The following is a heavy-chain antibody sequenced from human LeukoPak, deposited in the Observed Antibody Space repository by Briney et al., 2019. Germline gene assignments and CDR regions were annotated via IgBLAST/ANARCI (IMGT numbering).Heavy chain of an antibody. V-gene: IGHV1-18*01. CDR3: AREGYCSGGSCYLGWFDP. CDR2: ISAYNGNT. Sequence: ASVTVSCKASGYTFTSYGISWVRQAPGQGLEWMGWISAYNGNTNYAQKLQGRVTMTTETSTSTAYMELRSLRSDDTAVYYCAREGYCSGGSCYLGWFDPWGQGTLVTVSS. CDR1: GYTFTSYG. J-gene: IGHJ5*02. D-gene: IGHD2-15*01.